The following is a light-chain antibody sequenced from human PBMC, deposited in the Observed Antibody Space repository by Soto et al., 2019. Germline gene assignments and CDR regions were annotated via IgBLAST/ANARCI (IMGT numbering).Light chain of an antibody. CDR1: QSVSSSY. J-gene: IGKJ5*01. CDR3: QQYGNSPIT. V-gene: IGKV3-20*01. CDR2: DAS. Sequence: EIVLRQSPGTLSLSPGERATLSCRVSQSVSSSYLAWYQQKPGQAPRLLIYDASSRATGIPDRFSGSESGTDFTLTISRLEPEDFAVYYCQQYGNSPITFGQGTRLEI.